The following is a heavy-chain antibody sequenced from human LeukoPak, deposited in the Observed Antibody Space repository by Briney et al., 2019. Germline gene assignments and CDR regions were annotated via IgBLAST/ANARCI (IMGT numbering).Heavy chain of an antibody. Sequence: GESLKISCKGSGYSFTSYWIGWVRQMPGKGLEWMGIIYPGDSDTRYSPSLQGQVAISADKSISTAYLQWSSLKASDTAMYYCARLAQDIVVVVAATPDGGHYYYMDVWGKGTTVTVSS. V-gene: IGHV5-51*01. D-gene: IGHD2-15*01. J-gene: IGHJ6*03. CDR2: IYPGDSDT. CDR1: GYSFTSYW. CDR3: ARLAQDIVVVVAATPDGGHYYYMDV.